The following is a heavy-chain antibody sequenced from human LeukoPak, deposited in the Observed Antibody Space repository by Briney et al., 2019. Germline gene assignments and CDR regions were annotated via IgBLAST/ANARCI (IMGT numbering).Heavy chain of an antibody. Sequence: PSETLSLTCTVSGYSISSGYYWGWIRQPPGKGLEWIGSIYHSGSTYYNPFLKSRVTISLDTSKNQFSLKLSSVTAADTAVYYCARGDGNNYYYYYMNVWGKGTTVTVSS. CDR3: ARGDGNNYYYYYMNV. CDR2: IYHSGST. J-gene: IGHJ6*03. D-gene: IGHD5-24*01. V-gene: IGHV4-38-2*02. CDR1: GYSISSGYY.